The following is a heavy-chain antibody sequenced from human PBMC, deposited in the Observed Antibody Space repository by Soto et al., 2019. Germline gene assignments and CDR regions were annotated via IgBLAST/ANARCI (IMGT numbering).Heavy chain of an antibody. CDR1: GVTVNSNF. V-gene: IGHV3-53*01. CDR3: VKEFRGAFDY. J-gene: IGHJ4*02. Sequence: SCAVSGVTVNSNFMSWVRQAPGKGLEWVSVIFSGGNADYADSVKGRFIMSRDISKNTLYLQMNSLRAEDTAVYFCVKEFRGAFDYWGQGTLVTVSS. CDR2: IFSGGNA. D-gene: IGHD3-10*01.